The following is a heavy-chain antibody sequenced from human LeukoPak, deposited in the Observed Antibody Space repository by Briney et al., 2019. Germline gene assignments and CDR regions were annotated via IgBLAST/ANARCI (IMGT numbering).Heavy chain of an antibody. CDR3: ARDGLVVPAHLYYYYMDV. CDR1: GFTFSSYA. D-gene: IGHD2-2*01. J-gene: IGHJ6*03. CDR2: ISYDGSNK. Sequence: GGSLRLSCAASGFTFSSYAMHWVRQAPGKGLEWVAVISYDGSNKYYADSVKGRFTISRDNSKNTLYLQMNSLRAEDTAVYYCARDGLVVPAHLYYYYMDVWGKGTTVTVSS. V-gene: IGHV3-30*01.